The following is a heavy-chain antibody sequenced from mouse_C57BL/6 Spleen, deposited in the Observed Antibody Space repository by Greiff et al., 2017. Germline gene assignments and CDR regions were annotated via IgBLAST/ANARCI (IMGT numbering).Heavy chain of an antibody. D-gene: IGHD2-3*01. Sequence: VQLQQSGPELVKPGASVKISCKASGYAFSSSWMNWVKQRPGQGLEWIGRIYPGDGDTNYNGKFKGKATLTADKSSSTAYMQLSSLTSEDSAVYFCARSGGDGYPDAMDDWGQGTSVTVSS. J-gene: IGHJ4*01. V-gene: IGHV1-82*01. CDR2: IYPGDGDT. CDR1: GYAFSSSW. CDR3: ARSGGDGYPDAMDD.